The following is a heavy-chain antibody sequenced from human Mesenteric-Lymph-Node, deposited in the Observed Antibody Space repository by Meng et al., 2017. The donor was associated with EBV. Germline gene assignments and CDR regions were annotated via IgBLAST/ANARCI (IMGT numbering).Heavy chain of an antibody. J-gene: IGHJ4*02. V-gene: IGHV2-5*08. CDR2: VYWDDDQ. CDR1: GFSLSNWGSL. D-gene: IGHD3-16*01. CDR3: EGLSARFEY. Sequence: EHPPLTLPVTCPFSGFSLSNWGSLAAGNRLAPRKALEWLAIVYWDDDQRYSLSLKSNPSNTKNTPKNQVVLTMADMDPLDTGSYYCEGLSARFEYWGPGTLVTVSS.